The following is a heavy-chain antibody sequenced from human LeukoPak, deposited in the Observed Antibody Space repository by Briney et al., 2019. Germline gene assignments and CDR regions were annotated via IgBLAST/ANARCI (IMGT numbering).Heavy chain of an antibody. J-gene: IGHJ4*02. CDR2: INPNSGGT. Sequence: ASVKVSCKASGYTFTGYYMHWVRQAPGQGLEWMGWINPNSGGTNYAQKFQGRVTMTRDTSISTAYMELSRLRSDDTVVYYCARDLGAVGEDDYWGQGTLVTVSS. CDR1: GYTFTGYY. V-gene: IGHV1-2*02. D-gene: IGHD1-26*01. CDR3: ARDLGAVGEDDY.